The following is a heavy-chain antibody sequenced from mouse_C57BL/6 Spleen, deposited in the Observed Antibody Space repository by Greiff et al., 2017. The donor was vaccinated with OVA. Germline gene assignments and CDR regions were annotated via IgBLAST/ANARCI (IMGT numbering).Heavy chain of an antibody. D-gene: IGHD2-5*01. V-gene: IGHV7-3*01. CDR2: IRNKANGYTT. CDR1: GFTFTDYY. Sequence: EVQLVESGGGLVQPGGSLSLSCAASGFTFTDYYMSWVRQPPGKALEWLGFIRNKANGYTTEYSASVKGRFTISRDNSQSILYLQMNALRAEDSATYYCARKFYSNYFDYWGQGTTLTVSS. J-gene: IGHJ2*01. CDR3: ARKFYSNYFDY.